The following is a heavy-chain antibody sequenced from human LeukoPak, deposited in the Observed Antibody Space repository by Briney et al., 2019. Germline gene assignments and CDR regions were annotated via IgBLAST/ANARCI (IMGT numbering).Heavy chain of an antibody. J-gene: IGHJ4*02. Sequence: PGGSLRLSCAASGFTFSSYSMNWVRQAPGKGLEWVSYISSSSSTIYYADSVKGRFTISRDNAKNSLYLQMNSLRAEDTAVYYCARDGDGYHPDFDYWGQGTLVTVSS. V-gene: IGHV3-48*04. CDR3: ARDGDGYHPDFDY. CDR2: ISSSSSTI. D-gene: IGHD5-24*01. CDR1: GFTFSSYS.